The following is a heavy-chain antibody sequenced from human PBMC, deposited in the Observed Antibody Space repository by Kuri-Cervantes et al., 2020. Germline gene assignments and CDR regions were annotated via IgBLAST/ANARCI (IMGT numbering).Heavy chain of an antibody. V-gene: IGHV1-18*01. CDR3: ARDERAGRYYGVYDY. Sequence: ASVKVSCKASVYTFTSYGISWVRQAPGLGLEWMGWISAYNGITNNAHKFQDRVTMTTDTSTSTVYMELMSLKSDDTAVYYCARDERAGRYYGVYDYWGQGTLVTVSS. CDR2: ISAYNGIT. D-gene: IGHD1-26*01. CDR1: VYTFTSYG. J-gene: IGHJ4*02.